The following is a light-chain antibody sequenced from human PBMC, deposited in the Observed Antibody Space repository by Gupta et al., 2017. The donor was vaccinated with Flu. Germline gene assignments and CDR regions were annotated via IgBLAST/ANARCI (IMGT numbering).Light chain of an antibody. V-gene: IGKV1-39*01. J-gene: IGKJ1*01. Sequence: GDRVTITCRASQSISNYLNWYQQTPGTAPKLLIYAASSVQSGVPARFRGSGSGTDFTPTISGLQPEDSATYFCQQSYSSPWTCGQGTKVEIK. CDR3: QQSYSSPWT. CDR1: QSISNY. CDR2: AAS.